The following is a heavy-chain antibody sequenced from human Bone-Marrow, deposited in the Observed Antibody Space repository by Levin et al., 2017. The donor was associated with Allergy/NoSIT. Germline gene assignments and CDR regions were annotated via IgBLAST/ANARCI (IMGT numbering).Heavy chain of an antibody. CDR1: EFTFTNAW. Sequence: SCVASEFTFTNAWMSWVRQAPGKGLEWIGHIKTKAEGATTEFAAPVKGRFTISRDDSKNTVYLHLNGLKTDDTAVYYCTTEGVSTSDYWGQGTLVTVSS. D-gene: IGHD2-2*01. CDR3: TTEGVSTSDY. V-gene: IGHV3-15*01. CDR2: IKTKAEGATT. J-gene: IGHJ4*02.